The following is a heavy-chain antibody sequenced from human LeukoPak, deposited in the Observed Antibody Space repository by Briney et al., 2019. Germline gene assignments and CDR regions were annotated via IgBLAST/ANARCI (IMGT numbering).Heavy chain of an antibody. CDR3: ARVGGGGMDYYMDV. Sequence: ASVKVSCKASGYTFTSYDINWVRQATGQGLEWMGWMNPNSGNTGYAQKFQGRVTITRNTSISTAYMEPSSLRSEDTAVYYCARVGGGGMDYYMDVWGKGTTVTISS. V-gene: IGHV1-8*03. J-gene: IGHJ6*03. CDR2: MNPNSGNT. D-gene: IGHD2-15*01. CDR1: GYTFTSYD.